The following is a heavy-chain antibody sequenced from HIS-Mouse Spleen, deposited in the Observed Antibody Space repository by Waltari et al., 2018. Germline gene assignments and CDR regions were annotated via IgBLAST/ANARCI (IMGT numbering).Heavy chain of an antibody. Sequence: QVTLRESGPALVKPTQTLTLTCTFSGFSLSTSGMCVSWIRQPPGKALEWLARIDWDDDKYYSTSLKAKLTHSKDTSKNQVVLTMPNLGPVDTATYYCARIAEGYSSGWYAFDYWGQGTLVTVSS. D-gene: IGHD6-19*01. CDR3: ARIAEGYSSGWYAFDY. V-gene: IGHV2-70*15. CDR2: IDWDDDK. J-gene: IGHJ4*02. CDR1: GFSLSTSGMC.